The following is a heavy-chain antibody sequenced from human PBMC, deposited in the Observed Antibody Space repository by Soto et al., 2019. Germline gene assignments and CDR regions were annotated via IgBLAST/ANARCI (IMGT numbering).Heavy chain of an antibody. D-gene: IGHD4-17*01. Sequence: GGSLRLSCAASGFTFSNYAMSWVRQAPGKGLEWVSAISSSGGSTYYADSVKGRFTISRDKSKNTLYLQMNSLRAEDTAVYYCAKGVSTETTGGDYWGQGTLVTVSS. CDR3: AKGVSTETTGGDY. J-gene: IGHJ4*02. V-gene: IGHV3-23*01. CDR1: GFTFSNYA. CDR2: ISSSGGST.